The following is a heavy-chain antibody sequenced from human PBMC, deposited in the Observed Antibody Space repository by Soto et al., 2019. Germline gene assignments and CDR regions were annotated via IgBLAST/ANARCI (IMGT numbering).Heavy chain of an antibody. CDR1: GYTFTSYG. CDR3: ARDRPLVVVAATQGWFDP. Sequence: ASVKVSCKASGYTFTSYGISWVRQAPGQGLEWMGWISAYNGNTKYSQKFQGRVTITRDTSASTVYMELSSLRSEDRAVYYCARDRPLVVVAATQGWFDPWGQGTLVTVSS. V-gene: IGHV1-18*01. CDR2: ISAYNGNT. J-gene: IGHJ5*02. D-gene: IGHD2-15*01.